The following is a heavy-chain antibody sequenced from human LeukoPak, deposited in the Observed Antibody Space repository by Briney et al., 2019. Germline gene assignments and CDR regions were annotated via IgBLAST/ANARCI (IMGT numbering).Heavy chain of an antibody. J-gene: IGHJ4*02. CDR1: GYSISSGYY. CDR2: IYHSGSA. V-gene: IGHV4-38-2*02. D-gene: IGHD6-13*01. CDR3: AREVVAAAGTVDY. Sequence: SETLSLTCTVSGYSISSGYYWGWIRQPPGKGLEWIGNIYHSGSAYYNPSLKGRVTISVDTSKNQFSLILSSVTTADTAVYYCAREVVAAAGTVDYWGQGTLVTVSS.